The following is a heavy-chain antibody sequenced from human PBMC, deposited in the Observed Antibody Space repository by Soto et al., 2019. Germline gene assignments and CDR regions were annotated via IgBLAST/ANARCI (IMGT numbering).Heavy chain of an antibody. CDR3: ARDGGYMVRGVIISYYFDC. V-gene: IGHV1-46*01. D-gene: IGHD3-10*01. CDR1: GYTFTSYY. J-gene: IGHJ4*02. Sequence: QVQLVQSGAEVKKPGASVKVSCKASGYTFTSYYMHWVRQAPGQGLEWMGIINPSGGSTSYAQKFQGRVTMTRDTSTSTVYMELSSVRSEDTAVYYCARDGGYMVRGVIISYYFDCWGQGTLVTVSS. CDR2: INPSGGST.